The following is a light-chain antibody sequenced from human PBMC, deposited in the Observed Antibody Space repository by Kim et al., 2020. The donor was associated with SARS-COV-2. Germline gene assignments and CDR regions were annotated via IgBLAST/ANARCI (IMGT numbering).Light chain of an antibody. CDR1: QSVSSS. J-gene: IGKJ4*01. CDR3: QQYNNWPPLT. CDR2: GAS. V-gene: IGKV3-15*01. Sequence: ETVMTQSPATLSVSPGERATLSCRASQSVSSSLAWYQHKSGQAPRLLIYGASTRATGIPARFSGSGSGTEFTLTISSLQSEDFAVYYCQQYNNWPPLTFGGGTKVEIK.